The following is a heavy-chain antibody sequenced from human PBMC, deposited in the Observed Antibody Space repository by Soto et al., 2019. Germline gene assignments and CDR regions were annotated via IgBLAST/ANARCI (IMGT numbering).Heavy chain of an antibody. CDR2: ISSGSSYI. J-gene: IGHJ6*02. Sequence: PGGSLRLSCAASGFTFSSYSMNWVRQAPGKGLEWVSSISSGSSYIYYADSVKGRFTISRDNAKNSLYLQMNSLRAEDTAVYYCARTYYYDSSGYWGYYGMDVWGQGTTVTVSS. CDR3: ARTYYYDSSGYWGYYGMDV. D-gene: IGHD3-22*01. CDR1: GFTFSSYS. V-gene: IGHV3-21*01.